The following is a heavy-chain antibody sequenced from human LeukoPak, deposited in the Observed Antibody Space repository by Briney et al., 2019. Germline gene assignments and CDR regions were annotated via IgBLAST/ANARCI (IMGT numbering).Heavy chain of an antibody. V-gene: IGHV7-4-1*02. CDR2: INTNTGNP. D-gene: IGHD1-26*01. CDR1: GYTFTRYS. CDR3: ASPPYSGSYYDMYY. Sequence: ASVKVSCKASGYTFTRYSMSWVRQAPGQGLEWMGWINTNTGNPTYAQGFTGRFVFSLDTSVSTAYLQISSLKAEDTAVYYCASPPYSGSYYDMYYWGQGTLVTVSS. J-gene: IGHJ4*02.